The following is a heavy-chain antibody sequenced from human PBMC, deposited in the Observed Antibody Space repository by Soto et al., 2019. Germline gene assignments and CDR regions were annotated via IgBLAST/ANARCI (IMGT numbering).Heavy chain of an antibody. CDR2: ISYDGSNK. CDR1: GFTFSSYD. Sequence: GGSLRLSCAASGFTFSSYDKVWVRQSPGKGLEWVALISYDGSNKYYADSVKGRFTISRDNSKNTLYLQMNSLRLEDTAVYYCAREYSDYFDYWGQGTLVTVSS. V-gene: IGHV3-30-3*01. CDR3: AREYSDYFDY. D-gene: IGHD2-15*01. J-gene: IGHJ4*02.